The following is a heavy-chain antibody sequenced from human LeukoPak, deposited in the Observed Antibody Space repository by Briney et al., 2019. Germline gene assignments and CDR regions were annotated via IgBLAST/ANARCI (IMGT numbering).Heavy chain of an antibody. CDR1: GFTFRTYA. Sequence: GGSLRLSCAASGFTFRTYAMRWVRQAPGKGLEWVSGISDSGDGTYSAESVKGRFTISRDNSKNTVFLQMNSLRADDTAKYYCAKDKAPGSWHTPSDFWGQGTLVTVSS. CDR3: AKDKAPGSWHTPSDF. D-gene: IGHD6-13*01. J-gene: IGHJ4*02. V-gene: IGHV3-23*01. CDR2: ISDSGDGT.